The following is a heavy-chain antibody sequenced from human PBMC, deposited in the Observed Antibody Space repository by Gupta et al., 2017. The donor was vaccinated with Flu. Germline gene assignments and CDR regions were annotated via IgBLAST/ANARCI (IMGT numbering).Heavy chain of an antibody. J-gene: IGHJ4*01. CDR2: IYHSGST. CDR1: GYSISSGYY. CDR3: AMGFDDDSSGHYYFDY. D-gene: IGHD3-22*01. Sequence: QVQLQESGPGLVKPSETLSLTCAVSGYSISSGYYWGWIRQPPGKGLEWIGSIYHSGSTYYNPSLKRRVTISVDTSKNQCALKLSSVTAAETAVYYCAMGFDDDSSGHYYFDYWGHGTLVTVSS. V-gene: IGHV4-38-2*01.